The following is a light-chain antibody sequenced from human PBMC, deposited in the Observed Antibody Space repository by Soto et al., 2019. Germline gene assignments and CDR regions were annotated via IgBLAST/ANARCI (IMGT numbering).Light chain of an antibody. CDR2: GDN. Sequence: NFMLTQPHSVSESPGKTVTISCARSSGCIASNSVQCYQQRPGSAPSTVVYGDNQRPSGVPDRFSGSIDRSSNSASLTISGLKTEDEADYYCQSYDNSLSVYVFGTGTKLTVL. J-gene: IGLJ1*01. V-gene: IGLV6-57*04. CDR3: QSYDNSLSVYV. CDR1: SGCIASNS.